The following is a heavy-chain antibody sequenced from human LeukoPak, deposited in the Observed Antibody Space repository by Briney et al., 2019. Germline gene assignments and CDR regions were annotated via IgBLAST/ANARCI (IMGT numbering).Heavy chain of an antibody. J-gene: IGHJ3*02. V-gene: IGHV7-4-1*02. Sequence: ASVKVSCKASGYTLTSYYMHWVRQAPGQGLEWMGWINTNTGNPTYAQGFTGRFVFSLDTSVSTAYLQISSLKAEDTAVYYCARKDDSSGFDAFDIWGQGTMVTVSS. CDR3: ARKDDSSGFDAFDI. CDR1: GYTLTSYY. D-gene: IGHD3-22*01. CDR2: INTNTGNP.